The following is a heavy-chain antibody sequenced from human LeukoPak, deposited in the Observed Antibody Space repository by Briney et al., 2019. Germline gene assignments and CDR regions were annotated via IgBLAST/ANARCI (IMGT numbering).Heavy chain of an antibody. CDR3: ARDGNGPIVGATEY. J-gene: IGHJ4*02. Sequence: GGSLRLSCAASGFTFDNAWMSWVRQAPGKGLEWVGRIKSKTDGGTTDYAAPVKGRFTISRDDSKNTLYLQMNSLRAEDTAVYYCARDGNGPIVGATEYWGQGTLVTVSS. CDR2: IKSKTDGGTT. V-gene: IGHV3-15*01. CDR1: GFTFDNAW. D-gene: IGHD1-26*01.